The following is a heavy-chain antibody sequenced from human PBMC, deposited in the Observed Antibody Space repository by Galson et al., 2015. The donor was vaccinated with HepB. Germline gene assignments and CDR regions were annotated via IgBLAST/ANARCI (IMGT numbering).Heavy chain of an antibody. CDR2: ISTDGSST. D-gene: IGHD4-23*01. CDR1: GFTFSSYW. CDR3: TRASYGGSNDY. Sequence: SLRLSCAASGFTFSSYWMHWVRQAPGKGLVWVSRISTDGSSTNYADSVKGRFTISRDNAKNTLYLQMNSLRAEDTVVYYCTRASYGGSNDYWGQGTLVTVSS. J-gene: IGHJ4*02. V-gene: IGHV3-74*01.